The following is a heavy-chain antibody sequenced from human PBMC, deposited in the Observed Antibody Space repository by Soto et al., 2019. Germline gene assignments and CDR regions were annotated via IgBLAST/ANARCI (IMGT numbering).Heavy chain of an antibody. V-gene: IGHV4-34*01. D-gene: IGHD3-3*01. CDR1: GVSFSGYY. Sequence: SETLSLTCAVYGVSFSGYYWSWIRQPPGKGLEWIGEINHSGSTNYNPSLKSRVTISVDTSKNQFSLKLSSVTAADTAVYYCAGAYDFWSGPDPWGQGTLVTVSS. CDR2: INHSGST. CDR3: AGAYDFWSGPDP. J-gene: IGHJ5*02.